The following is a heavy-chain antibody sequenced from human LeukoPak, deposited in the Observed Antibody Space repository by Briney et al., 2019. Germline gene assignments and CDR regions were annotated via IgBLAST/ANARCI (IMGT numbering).Heavy chain of an antibody. Sequence: ASVKVSCKVSGYTFTDYYMHRVQQAPGKGLEWMGLVDPEDGETIYAEKFQGRVTITADTSTDTAYMELSSLRSEDTAVYYCATVSPYYYDSIGYYYPLDYWGQGTLVTVSS. J-gene: IGHJ4*02. V-gene: IGHV1-69-2*01. CDR3: ATVSPYYYDSIGYYYPLDY. CDR2: VDPEDGET. D-gene: IGHD3-22*01. CDR1: GYTFTDYY.